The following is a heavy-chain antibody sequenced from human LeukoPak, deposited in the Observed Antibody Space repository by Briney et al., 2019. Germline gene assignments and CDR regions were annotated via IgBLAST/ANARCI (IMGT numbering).Heavy chain of an antibody. CDR3: ARSLSPYFDY. D-gene: IGHD3-16*02. V-gene: IGHV4-59*01. J-gene: IGHJ4*02. CDR1: GGSISSYY. CDR2: IYYSGST. Sequence: SETLSHTCTVSGGSISSYYWSWIRQPPGKGLEWIGYIYYSGSTNYNPSLKSRVTISVDTSKNQFSLKLSSVTAADTAVYYCARSLSPYFDYWGQGTLVTVSS.